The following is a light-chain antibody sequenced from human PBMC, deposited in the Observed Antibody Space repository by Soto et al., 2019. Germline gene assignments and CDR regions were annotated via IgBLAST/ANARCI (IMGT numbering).Light chain of an antibody. Sequence: EVVLTQSPGTLSLSPGDRATLSCRASQTVYNRFLAWYQQRPGQAPRLLIHGATRAAGIPARFSGSGAGTDFPLTISGLAPEDVAVYYCQQFDHSPTTFGQGTKVEIK. V-gene: IGKV3-20*01. CDR2: GA. J-gene: IGKJ1*01. CDR3: QQFDHSPTT. CDR1: QTVYNRF.